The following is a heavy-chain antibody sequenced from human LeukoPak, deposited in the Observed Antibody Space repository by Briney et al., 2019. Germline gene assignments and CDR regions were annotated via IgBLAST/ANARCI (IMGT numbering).Heavy chain of an antibody. CDR1: GYTLTGYY. CDR2: INPNRGST. CDR3: ARSTTGTTLIYYYGMDV. Sequence: ASVKVSCKASGYTLTGYYMHWVRQAPGQGLEWMGWINPNRGSTNYAQKFQGRVTMTRDTSISTAYMELSRLRSDDTAVYYCARSTTGTTLIYYYGMDVWGQGTTVTVSS. J-gene: IGHJ6*02. V-gene: IGHV1-2*02. D-gene: IGHD1-1*01.